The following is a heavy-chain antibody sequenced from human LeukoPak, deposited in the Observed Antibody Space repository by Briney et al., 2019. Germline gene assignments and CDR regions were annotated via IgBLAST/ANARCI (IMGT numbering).Heavy chain of an antibody. D-gene: IGHD6-13*01. V-gene: IGHV4-39*07. CDR3: ARERIVRQLDDY. CDR1: GGSISSISYY. J-gene: IGHJ4*02. Sequence: SETLSLTCTVSGGSISSISYYWGWIRQPPGKGLEWIGSIYYSGSTYYNPSLKSRVTISVDTSKNQFSPKLSSVTAADTAVYYCARERIVRQLDDYWGQGTLVTVSS. CDR2: IYYSGST.